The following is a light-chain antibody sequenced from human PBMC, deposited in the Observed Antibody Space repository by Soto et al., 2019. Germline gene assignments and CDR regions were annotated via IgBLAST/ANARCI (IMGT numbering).Light chain of an antibody. V-gene: IGKV3-11*01. CDR2: EAS. CDR3: QQHANWPLT. J-gene: IGKJ4*01. Sequence: EIVLTQSPATLSLSPGERATLSCRASQSVGNNLAWYQQKPGQAPGLLIYEASTRATGIPARFSGSGSGTDFTLTISSLEPEDFAVYYCQQHANWPLTFGGGTRWRSN. CDR1: QSVGNN.